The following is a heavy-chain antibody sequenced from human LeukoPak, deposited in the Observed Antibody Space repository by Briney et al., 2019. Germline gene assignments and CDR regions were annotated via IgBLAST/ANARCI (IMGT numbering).Heavy chain of an antibody. J-gene: IGHJ4*02. CDR1: GFTFSSYS. D-gene: IGHD5-24*01. CDR3: AREGIDGYNYFDY. Sequence: PGGSLRLSCAASGFTFSSYSMNWVRQAPGKGLEWISYISTSSSTIYYADSMKGRFTIPRDNAKNSLYLQMNSLRDEDTAVYYCAREGIDGYNYFDYWGQGTLVTVSS. V-gene: IGHV3-48*02. CDR2: ISTSSSTI.